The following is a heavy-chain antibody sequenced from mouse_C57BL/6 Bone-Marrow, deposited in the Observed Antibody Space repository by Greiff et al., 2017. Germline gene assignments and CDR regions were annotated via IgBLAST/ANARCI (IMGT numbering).Heavy chain of an antibody. CDR3: ARRHYYGSSYYFDY. V-gene: IGHV1-81*01. D-gene: IGHD1-1*01. CDR1: GYTFTSYG. J-gene: IGHJ2*01. Sequence: QVQLQQSGAELARPGASVKLSCKASGYTFTSYGISWVKQRTGQGLEWIGEIYPRSGNTYYNEKFKGKATLTADKSSSTAYMELRSLTSEDSAVYVCARRHYYGSSYYFDYWGQGTTLTVSS. CDR2: IYPRSGNT.